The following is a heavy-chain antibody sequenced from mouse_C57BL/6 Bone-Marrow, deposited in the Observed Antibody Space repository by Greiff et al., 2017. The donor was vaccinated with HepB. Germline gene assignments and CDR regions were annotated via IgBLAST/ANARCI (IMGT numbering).Heavy chain of an antibody. CDR3: ARHEPNYYDYDGDKAMDY. D-gene: IGHD2-4*01. Sequence: QVQLQQSGAELVKPGASVKLSCKASGYTFTEYTIHWVKQRSGQGLEWIGWFYPGSGSIKYNEKFKDKATLTADKSSSTVYMELSRLTSEDSAVYFCARHEPNYYDYDGDKAMDYWGQGTSVTVSS. V-gene: IGHV1-62-2*01. CDR1: GYTFTEYT. CDR2: FYPGSGSI. J-gene: IGHJ4*01.